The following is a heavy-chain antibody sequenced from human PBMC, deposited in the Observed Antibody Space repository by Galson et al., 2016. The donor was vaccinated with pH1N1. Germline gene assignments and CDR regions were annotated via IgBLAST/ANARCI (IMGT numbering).Heavy chain of an antibody. CDR3: AKHDGSGYYYSRRLH. Sequence: SLRLSCAVSGITFTNFGMSWPRQAPGKGLEWISAISGGGGSAYHADSVKGRFTISRDNSKTTLNLHMSSLRAEETAVYYCAKHDGSGYYYSRRLHWGQGTLVTVSS. CDR1: GITFTNFG. J-gene: IGHJ4*02. V-gene: IGHV3-23*01. CDR2: ISGGGGSA. D-gene: IGHD3-22*01.